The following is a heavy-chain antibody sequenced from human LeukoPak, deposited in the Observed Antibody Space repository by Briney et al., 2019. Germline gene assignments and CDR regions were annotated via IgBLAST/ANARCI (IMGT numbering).Heavy chain of an antibody. CDR3: ARACGGDCYLSDY. D-gene: IGHD2-21*02. Sequence: GGSLRLSCAASGFTFSNCALGWVRQAPGKGLEWVSSISTGGSYIYYADSVKGRFTISRDNAKNSLYLQMNSLRAEDTAVYYCARACGGDCYLSDYWGQGALVTVSS. J-gene: IGHJ4*02. CDR2: ISTGGSYI. V-gene: IGHV3-21*01. CDR1: GFTFSNCA.